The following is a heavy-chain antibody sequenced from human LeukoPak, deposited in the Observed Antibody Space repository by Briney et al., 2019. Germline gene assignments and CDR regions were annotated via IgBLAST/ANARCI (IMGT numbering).Heavy chain of an antibody. J-gene: IGHJ4*02. V-gene: IGHV3-11*01. CDR2: ISGNGGTK. CDR3: GRGIPVDY. CDR1: VFTFSNYY. Sequence: PGGSLRLSCAASVFTFSNYYISWIRQAPCKGLEWVSYISGNGGTKYDADSVKGRFIMTRDSAKKSVYLQMTSLRVEDTAVYYCGRGIPVDYWGQGLLVTVSS.